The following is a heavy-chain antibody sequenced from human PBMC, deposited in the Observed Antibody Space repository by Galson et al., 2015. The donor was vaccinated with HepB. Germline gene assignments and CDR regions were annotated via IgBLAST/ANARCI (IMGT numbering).Heavy chain of an antibody. D-gene: IGHD4-17*01. Sequence: SLRLSCAASGFTFSSYEMNWVRQAPGKGLEWVSYISSSGSTIYYADSVKGRFTISRDNAKNSLYLQMNSLRAEDTAVYYCARDWGTVTTFLGYYYYGMDVWGQGTTVTVSS. CDR3: ARDWGTVTTFLGYYYYGMDV. CDR2: ISSSGSTI. J-gene: IGHJ6*02. CDR1: GFTFSSYE. V-gene: IGHV3-48*03.